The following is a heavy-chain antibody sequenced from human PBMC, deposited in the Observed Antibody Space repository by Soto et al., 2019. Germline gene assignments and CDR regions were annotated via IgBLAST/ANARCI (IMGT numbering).Heavy chain of an antibody. J-gene: IGHJ3*02. CDR2: IDWDDDK. V-gene: IGHV2-70*04. CDR3: ARDLNWNYYAFDI. CDR1: GFSLSTSGMR. D-gene: IGHD1-7*01. Sequence: GSGPTLVNPTQTLTLTCTFSGFSLSTSGMRVSWIRQPPGKALEWLARIDWDDDKFYSTSLKTRLTISKDTSKNQVVLTMTNMDPVDTATYYCARDLNWNYYAFDIWGQGTMVTVSS.